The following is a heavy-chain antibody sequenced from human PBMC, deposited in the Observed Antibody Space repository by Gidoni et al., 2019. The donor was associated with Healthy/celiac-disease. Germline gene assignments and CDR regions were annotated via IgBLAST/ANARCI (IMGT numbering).Heavy chain of an antibody. CDR3: ARGGTGGYYDSSGYYYVGY. J-gene: IGHJ4*02. CDR2: ISSSSSYI. V-gene: IGHV3-21*01. D-gene: IGHD3-22*01. CDR1: GFTFSSYS. Sequence: EVQLVESGGGLVKPGGSLRLSCAASGFTFSSYSMNWVRQAPGKGLEVVSSISSSSSYISYAASVKGRFTISRENAKNSLYLQMNSLRAEDTAVYYCARGGTGGYYDSSGYYYVGYWGQGTLVTVSS.